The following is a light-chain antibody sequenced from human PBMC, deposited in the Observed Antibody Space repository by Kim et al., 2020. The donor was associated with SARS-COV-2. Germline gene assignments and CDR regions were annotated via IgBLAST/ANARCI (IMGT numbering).Light chain of an antibody. V-gene: IGLV1-47*01. J-gene: IGLJ2*01. Sequence: QSVLTQPPSASGTPGQRITISCSGSSSNIGSYFVYWYHQLPGTAPKLLIYKNNQRPSGVPDRFSGSKSGTSASLAISGLRSEDEGDYYCATWDDSLNGVVFGGGTQLTVL. CDR1: SSNIGSYF. CDR2: KNN. CDR3: ATWDDSLNGVV.